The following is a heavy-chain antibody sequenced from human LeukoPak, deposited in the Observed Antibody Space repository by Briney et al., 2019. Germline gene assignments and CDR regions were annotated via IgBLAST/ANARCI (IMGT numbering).Heavy chain of an antibody. V-gene: IGHV4-39*01. CDR2: IHYTGST. CDR3: AREEASAGDY. J-gene: IGHJ4*02. D-gene: IGHD6-13*01. CDR1: GGSITSSSHF. Sequence: PSETLSLTCTVSGGSITSSSHFWAWIRQPPGKGLEWIASIHYTGSTFYSPSLKSRVTISVDTSKNQFSLNLRSVTATDTAVYYCAREEASAGDYWGQGTLVTVSS.